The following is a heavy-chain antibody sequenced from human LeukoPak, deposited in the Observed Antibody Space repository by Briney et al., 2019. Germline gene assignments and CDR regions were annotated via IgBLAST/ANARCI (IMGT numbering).Heavy chain of an antibody. CDR3: GKGSSIESGWVPFDY. J-gene: IGHJ4*02. V-gene: IGHV3-30*02. D-gene: IGHD6-19*01. CDR2: IRYDGSNK. Sequence: GGSLRLSCAASGFTFSSYGIHWVRQAPGKGLEWVAFIRYDGSNKYYADSVKGRLTISRDNSKNTVYLQMNSLRVEDTAVYYCGKGSSIESGWVPFDYWGQGTLVVVSS. CDR1: GFTFSSYG.